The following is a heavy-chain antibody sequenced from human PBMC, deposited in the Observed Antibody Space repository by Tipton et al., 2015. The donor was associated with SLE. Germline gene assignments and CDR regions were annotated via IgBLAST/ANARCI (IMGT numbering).Heavy chain of an antibody. CDR1: GGSIRGYY. Sequence: TLSLTCTVSGGSIRGYYWSWIRQPPGGGLEWIGYIHYSRSTNYNPSLKSRVTMSVDTPKNEFSLMRSSVTAADTAVYYCASSNHYDSAGLPPRAEYFLHWGQGTLVTVSS. CDR2: IHYSRST. CDR3: ASSNHYDSAGLPPRAEYFLH. D-gene: IGHD3-22*01. V-gene: IGHV4-59*08. J-gene: IGHJ1*01.